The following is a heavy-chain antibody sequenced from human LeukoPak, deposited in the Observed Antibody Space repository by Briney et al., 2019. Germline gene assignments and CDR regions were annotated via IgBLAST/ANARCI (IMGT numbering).Heavy chain of an antibody. Sequence: SETLSLTCTVSGGSISSSSYYWGWIRQPPGKGLEWIGSIYYSGSTYYNPSLKSRVTMSVDTSKNQFSLKLSSVTAADTAVYYCARDWPYISSPPALRYFDWFSPADPKQNGYYMDVWGKGTTVTISS. V-gene: IGHV4-39*07. CDR1: GGSISSSSYY. J-gene: IGHJ6*03. CDR3: ARDWPYISSPPALRYFDWFSPADPKQNGYYMDV. CDR2: IYYSGST. D-gene: IGHD3-9*01.